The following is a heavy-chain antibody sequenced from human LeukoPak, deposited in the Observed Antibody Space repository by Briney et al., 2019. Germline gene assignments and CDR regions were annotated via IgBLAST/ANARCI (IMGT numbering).Heavy chain of an antibody. CDR3: ARGDGGSWRYFDL. CDR2: INHSGST. Sequence: SETLSLTCAVYGGSFSGYYWSWIRQPPGKGLEWIGEINHSGSTNYNPSLKSRVTISVDTSKNQFSLKLSSVTAADTAVYYCARGDGGSWRYFDLWGRGTLVTVSS. J-gene: IGHJ2*01. CDR1: GGSFSGYY. V-gene: IGHV4-34*01. D-gene: IGHD6-13*01.